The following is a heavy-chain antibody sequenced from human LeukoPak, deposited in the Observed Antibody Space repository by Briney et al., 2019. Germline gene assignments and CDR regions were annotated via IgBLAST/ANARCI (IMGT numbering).Heavy chain of an antibody. J-gene: IGHJ4*02. CDR1: GFTFSSYG. V-gene: IGHV3-48*04. D-gene: IGHD6-19*01. Sequence: GGSLRLSCAASGFTFSSYGMHWVRQAPGKGLEWVSYISSASRPTIYYADSVKGRFTISRDNAKNSLYLQMTSLRVEDTAVYYCARDIAVAGTPYYLDYWGQGTLVTVSS. CDR2: ISSASRPTI. CDR3: ARDIAVAGTPYYLDY.